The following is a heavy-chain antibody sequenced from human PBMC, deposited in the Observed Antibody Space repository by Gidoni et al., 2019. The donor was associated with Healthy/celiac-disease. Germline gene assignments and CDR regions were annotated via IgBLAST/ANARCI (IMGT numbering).Heavy chain of an antibody. CDR2: IYYSGST. V-gene: IGHV4-39*01. CDR3: ARGHSSGWYSFVHYYYYGMDV. D-gene: IGHD6-19*01. CDR1: GCSISSSSYY. J-gene: IGHJ6*02. Sequence: QLQLQESGPGLVKPSETLSLTCTVSGCSISSSSYYWGWIRQPPGKGLEWIGSIYYSGSTYYNPSLKSRVTISVDTSKNQFSLKLSSVTAADTAVYYCARGHSSGWYSFVHYYYYGMDVWGQGTTVTVSS.